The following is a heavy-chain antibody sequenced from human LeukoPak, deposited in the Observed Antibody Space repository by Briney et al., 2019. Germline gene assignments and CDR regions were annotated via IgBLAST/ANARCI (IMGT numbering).Heavy chain of an antibody. D-gene: IGHD1-1*01. CDR3: ATGETGSTLGGY. Sequence: SETLSLTCTVSGGPLSAYYWTWIRQPPGKGLEWIGYIYDNGDTNYNPSLKSRVTISVDTSKNQFSLKLTSVTAADTAVYYCATGETGSTLGGYWGQGTLVTVSS. V-gene: IGHV4-59*01. CDR2: IYDNGDT. CDR1: GGPLSAYY. J-gene: IGHJ4*02.